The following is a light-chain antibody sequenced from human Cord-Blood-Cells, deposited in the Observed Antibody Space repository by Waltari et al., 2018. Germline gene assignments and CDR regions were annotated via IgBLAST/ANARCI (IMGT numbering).Light chain of an antibody. CDR3: QKYYSSPL. Sequence: DIVMTQTPDSLAVSLRESAAINCKSSQSVLYSPNNKNYFAWYPQKPGQPPNLLISWATTREAGVPGRFSGSGSGTDFPLTSSSLQAEDEAVYYCQKYYSSPLFGGGTKVEIK. CDR1: QSVLYSPNNKNY. V-gene: IGKV4-1*01. CDR2: WAT. J-gene: IGKJ4*01.